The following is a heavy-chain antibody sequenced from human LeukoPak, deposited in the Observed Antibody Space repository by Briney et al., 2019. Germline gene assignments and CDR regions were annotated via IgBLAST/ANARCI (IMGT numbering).Heavy chain of an antibody. D-gene: IGHD6-19*01. CDR1: GFTLRVNY. J-gene: IGHJ6*02. CDR2: IYSDGTT. CDR3: ARCKGGWSDHFYGMDV. V-gene: IGHV3-53*01. Sequence: PGGSLRLSCVASGFTLRVNYMTWIRQTPGRGLEWVSVIYSDGTTKYADSAKGRFTISRDNSKSMVYLQMDRLRAEDTAVYYCARCKGGWSDHFYGMDVWGQGTTVTVSS.